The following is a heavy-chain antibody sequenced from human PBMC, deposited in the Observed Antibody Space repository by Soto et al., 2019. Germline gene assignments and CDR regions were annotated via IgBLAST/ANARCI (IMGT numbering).Heavy chain of an antibody. J-gene: IGHJ5*02. Sequence: GGSLRLSCASSGFTLSMSAVNWVRQAPGKGLEWVSYISDSGDRTYYADSVKGRFTTSRDRSKNTVSLQMDSLRAEDTAVYYCVRGGGGGLFDPWGQGTMVTVSS. CDR3: VRGGGGGLFDP. CDR2: ISDSGDRT. CDR1: GFTLSMSA. D-gene: IGHD2-15*01. V-gene: IGHV3-23*01.